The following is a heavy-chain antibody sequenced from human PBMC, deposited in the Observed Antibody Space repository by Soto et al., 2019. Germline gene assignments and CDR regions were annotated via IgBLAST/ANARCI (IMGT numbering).Heavy chain of an antibody. CDR3: ATLAVPTTIWPYVDY. CDR1: GFSFSRFT. Sequence: EVQLLESGGGLIEGGGSLRLSCATSGFSFSRFTLSGVRQAPGKGLEWVSGISGSDGNTYYSDCVKGRFTISRDNSKNTLYLQVSNLRVDDTDTYYCATLAVPTTIWPYVDYWGQGSLVTVSS. D-gene: IGHD3-3*01. V-gene: IGHV3-23*01. J-gene: IGHJ4*02. CDR2: ISGSDGNT.